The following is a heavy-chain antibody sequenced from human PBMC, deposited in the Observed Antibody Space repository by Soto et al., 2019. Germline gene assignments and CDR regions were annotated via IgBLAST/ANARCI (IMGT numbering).Heavy chain of an antibody. CDR3: GPDTLDY. CDR1: GFMFSSHG. V-gene: IGHV3-33*01. J-gene: IGHJ4*02. Sequence: QVQLVESGGGVVQPGRSLRLSCAASGFMFSSHGMHWIRQAPGKGLEWVAVIWYDGSNKYYADSVKGRFTISRDNSKNTLYLQMNSLRVEERAVYYCGPDTLDYWGQGSLVTVSS. CDR2: IWYDGSNK.